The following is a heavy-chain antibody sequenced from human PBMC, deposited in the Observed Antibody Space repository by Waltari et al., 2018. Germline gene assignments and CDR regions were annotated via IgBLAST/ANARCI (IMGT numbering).Heavy chain of an antibody. CDR3: ARGPASGDPLGY. CDR1: GGSISNYY. J-gene: IGHJ4*02. V-gene: IGHV4-4*07. Sequence: QVQLQESGPGLVKPSETLSLTCTVSGGSISNYYWSWIRPPAGKGLEWIGRIYTSGSTDYNPSLKSRVTMSVDTSKNQLSLNLNSVTAADTAVYYCARGPASGDPLGYWGQGTLVTVSS. CDR2: IYTSGST. D-gene: IGHD1-26*01.